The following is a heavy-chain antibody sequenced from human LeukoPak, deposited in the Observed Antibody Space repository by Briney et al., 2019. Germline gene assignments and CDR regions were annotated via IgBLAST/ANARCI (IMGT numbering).Heavy chain of an antibody. Sequence: SETLSLTCIVSGDSISSYYWSWIRQPPGSGLEWIGYIHYSGSTYSNPSLKNGVTISVHTSKNQFSLRLSSVTAADTAVYYCARQRERGVSGGAFDIWGQGTMVTISS. D-gene: IGHD3-10*01. J-gene: IGHJ3*02. V-gene: IGHV4-59*08. CDR2: IHYSGST. CDR3: ARQRERGVSGGAFDI. CDR1: GDSISSYY.